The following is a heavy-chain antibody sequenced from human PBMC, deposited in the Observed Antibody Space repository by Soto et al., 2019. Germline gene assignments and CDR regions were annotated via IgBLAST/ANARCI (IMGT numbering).Heavy chain of an antibody. J-gene: IGHJ6*02. CDR1: RFRFSDYG. CDR3: ATGTRSVSTLPWGGMDV. V-gene: IGHV3-30*03. D-gene: IGHD4-17*01. Sequence: QVQLVESGGGVVQPGGSLRLSCAASRFRFSDYGMHWVRQAPGKGLEWVAVISSDGRHKYYAESLKGRFTISRDDSKDTLFLQMNSLGADDTAVYFCATGTRSVSTLPWGGMDVWGQGTTVTVS. CDR2: ISSDGRHK.